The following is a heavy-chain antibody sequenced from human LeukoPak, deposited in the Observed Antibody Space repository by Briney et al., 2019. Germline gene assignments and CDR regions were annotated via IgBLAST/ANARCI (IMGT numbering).Heavy chain of an antibody. CDR1: GDSIGSSY. J-gene: IGHJ6*02. V-gene: IGHV4-59*01. CDR3: ARNHVYYYDSSGYYAMDV. CDR2: IYYSGST. Sequence: PSETLSLTCTVSGDSIGSSYWSWIRQPPGKGLEWIGDIYYSGSTSYNPSLKSRATISVDASKNQFSLKLSSVTAADTAVYYCARNHVYYYDSSGYYAMDVWGQGTTVTVSS. D-gene: IGHD3-22*01.